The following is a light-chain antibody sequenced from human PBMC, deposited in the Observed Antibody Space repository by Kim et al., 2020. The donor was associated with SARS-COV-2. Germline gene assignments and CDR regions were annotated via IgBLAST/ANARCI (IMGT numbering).Light chain of an antibody. V-gene: IGLV3-9*01. CDR2: RDS. CDR3: QVWDSSTWV. J-gene: IGLJ3*02. Sequence: SYELTQPLSVSVALGQTARITCGGNNFGSKNVRWCQQRPGQAPVLVIYRDSNRPSGIPERFSGSNSGNTATLTISRAQAVDEADYYCQVWDSSTWVFGGGTQLTVL. CDR1: NFGSKN.